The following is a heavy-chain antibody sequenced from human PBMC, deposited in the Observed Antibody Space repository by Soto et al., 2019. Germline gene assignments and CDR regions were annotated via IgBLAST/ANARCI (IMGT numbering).Heavy chain of an antibody. Sequence: QVQLVESGGGVVQPGRSLRLSCAASGFTFSSYGMHWVRQAPGKGLEWVAVISYDGSNKYYADSVTGRFTISRDNSKNTLYLQMNSLRAEDTAVYYCAKVDSLGYCSSTSCHDYWGQGTLVTVSS. J-gene: IGHJ4*02. CDR1: GFTFSSYG. D-gene: IGHD2-2*01. V-gene: IGHV3-30*18. CDR3: AKVDSLGYCSSTSCHDY. CDR2: ISYDGSNK.